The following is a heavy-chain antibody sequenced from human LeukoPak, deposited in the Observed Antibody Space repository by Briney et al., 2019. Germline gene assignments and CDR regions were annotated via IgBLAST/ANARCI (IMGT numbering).Heavy chain of an antibody. CDR3: AKGGKWDVTPFDY. V-gene: IGHV3-23*01. J-gene: IGHJ4*02. D-gene: IGHD1-26*01. CDR1: GFTFSSYA. Sequence: GRSLRLSCAASGFTFSSYAMHWVRQAPGKGLEWVSTISGGGGSTYYADSVKGRFTISRDNSKNTLYLQVNSLRAEDTAVYYCAKGGKWDVTPFDYWGQGTLVTVSS. CDR2: ISGGGGST.